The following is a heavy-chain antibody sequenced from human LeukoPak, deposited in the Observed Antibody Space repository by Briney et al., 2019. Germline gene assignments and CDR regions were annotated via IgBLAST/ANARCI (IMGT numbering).Heavy chain of an antibody. Sequence: GGSLRLSCAASGFTVSSNYMTWVRQAPGKGLEWVSVIHKNAITYYADTVKGRFTISRDNSKNMLYLQINSLRAEDTAVYYCARHVIGRLWLDPWGQGTLVTVSS. CDR2: IHKNAIT. CDR3: ARHVIGRLWLDP. J-gene: IGHJ5*02. CDR1: GFTVSSNY. V-gene: IGHV3-53*01. D-gene: IGHD3-22*01.